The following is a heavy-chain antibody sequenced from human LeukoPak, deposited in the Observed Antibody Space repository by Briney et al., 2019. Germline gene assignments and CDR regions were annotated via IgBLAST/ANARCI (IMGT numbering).Heavy chain of an antibody. CDR2: IYRGGGT. CDR1: GSTLSDNY. CDR3: AWPSSSSGYSFEY. J-gene: IGHJ4*02. V-gene: IGHV3-53*01. Sequence: GGSLRLSCAASGSTLSDNYMSWIRQAPGKGLEWVAVIYRGGGTHYADSVKGRFTLSRGNSMTTLYLQMNSLRAEDTAVYYCAWPSSSSGYSFEYWGQGTPVTVSS. D-gene: IGHD6-19*01.